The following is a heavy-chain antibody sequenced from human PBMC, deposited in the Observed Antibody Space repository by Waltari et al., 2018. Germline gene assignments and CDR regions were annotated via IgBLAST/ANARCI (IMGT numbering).Heavy chain of an antibody. CDR2: ISSSSSYI. D-gene: IGHD3-10*01. CDR3: ATEMGGLWFGEFPS. CDR1: GFTFSSYS. J-gene: IGHJ4*02. Sequence: EVQLVDSGGGLVKPGGSLRLSCAASGFTFSSYSMNWVRQAPGKGLEWVSSISSSSSYIYYADSVKGRFTISRDNAKNSLYLQMNSLRAEDTAVYYCATEMGGLWFGEFPSRGQGTLVTVSS. V-gene: IGHV3-21*01.